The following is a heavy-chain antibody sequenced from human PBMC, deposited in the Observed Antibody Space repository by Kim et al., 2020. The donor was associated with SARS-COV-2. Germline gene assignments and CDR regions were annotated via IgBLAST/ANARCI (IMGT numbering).Heavy chain of an antibody. CDR2: MNPNSGNT. V-gene: IGHV1-8*01. D-gene: IGHD3-22*01. CDR1: GYTFTSYD. CDR3: ARFKWFLGIDGMDV. Sequence: ASVKVSCKASGYTFTSYDINCVRQATGQGLEWMGWMNPNSGNTGYAQKFQGRVTMTRNTSISTAYMELSSLRSEDTAVYYCARFKWFLGIDGMDVWGQGTTVTVSS. J-gene: IGHJ6*02.